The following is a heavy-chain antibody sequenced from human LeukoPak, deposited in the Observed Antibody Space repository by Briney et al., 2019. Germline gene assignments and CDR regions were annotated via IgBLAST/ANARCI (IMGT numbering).Heavy chain of an antibody. D-gene: IGHD3-22*01. CDR1: GGSISSYY. J-gene: IGHJ3*02. CDR2: IYYSGST. CDR3: ARDAFYFDSSGYSDAGFDI. V-gene: IGHV4-59*12. Sequence: SETLSLTCTVSGGSISSYYWSWIRQPPGKGLEWIGYIYYSGSTNYNPSLKSRVTISVDTSKNQFSLKLSSVTAADTAVYYCARDAFYFDSSGYSDAGFDIWGHGTMVTVSS.